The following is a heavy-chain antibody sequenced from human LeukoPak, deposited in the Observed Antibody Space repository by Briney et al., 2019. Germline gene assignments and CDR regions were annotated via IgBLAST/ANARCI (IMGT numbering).Heavy chain of an antibody. J-gene: IGHJ4*02. CDR2: ITGSTRTT. V-gene: IGHV3-23*01. CDR3: AKTWQADS. Sequence: GGSLRLSCAASGFLFNSYGMSWVRQAPGQGLEWVSSITGSTRTTYYTDSVKGQFIISRDNSKNTLYLQVHYVTAEDTAIYFCAKTWQADSWGQGTLVTVSS. D-gene: IGHD5-12*01. CDR1: GFLFNSYG.